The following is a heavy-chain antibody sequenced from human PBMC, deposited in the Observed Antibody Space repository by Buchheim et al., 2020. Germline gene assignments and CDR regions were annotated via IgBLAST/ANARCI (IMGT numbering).Heavy chain of an antibody. V-gene: IGHV3-66*02. J-gene: IGHJ4*02. CDR1: GFTVSDNY. D-gene: IGHD3-10*01. CDR2: IYAGGGT. CDR3: ARGSPQYGSGSIDY. Sequence: EVRLLESGGGLVQPGGSLRLSCEASGFTVSDNYVTWVRQAPGRGLEWVSVIYAGGGTYYADSVKGRFTISRDNSQNTLYLQMSSLRREDTAVYYCARGSPQYGSGSIDYWGQGTL.